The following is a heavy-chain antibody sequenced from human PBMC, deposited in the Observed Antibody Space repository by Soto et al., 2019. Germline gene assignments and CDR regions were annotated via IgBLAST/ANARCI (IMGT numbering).Heavy chain of an antibody. CDR1: GGSISSGDYY. D-gene: IGHD4-17*01. J-gene: IGHJ6*02. CDR3: ARDLGDYGDYGDYYGMDV. V-gene: IGHV4-30-4*01. CDR2: IYYSGST. Sequence: SETLSLTCTVSGGSISSGDYYWSWIRQPPGKGLEWIGYIYYSGSTYYNPSLKSRVTISVDTSKNQFSLKLSSVTAADTAVYYCARDLGDYGDYGDYYGMDVWGQGTTVTVSS.